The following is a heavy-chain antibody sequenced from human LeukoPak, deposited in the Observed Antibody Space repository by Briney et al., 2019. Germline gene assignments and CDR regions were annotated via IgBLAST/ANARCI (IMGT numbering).Heavy chain of an antibody. Sequence: SETLSLTCAVYGGSFSGYYWSWIRQPPGKGLEWIGEINHSGSTNYNPSLKSRVTISVDTSKNQFSLKLSSVTAADTAVYYRAKRTGPYSGPDYWGQGTLVTVSS. D-gene: IGHD5-12*01. J-gene: IGHJ4*02. CDR3: AKRTGPYSGPDY. CDR1: GGSFSGYY. V-gene: IGHV4-34*01. CDR2: INHSGST.